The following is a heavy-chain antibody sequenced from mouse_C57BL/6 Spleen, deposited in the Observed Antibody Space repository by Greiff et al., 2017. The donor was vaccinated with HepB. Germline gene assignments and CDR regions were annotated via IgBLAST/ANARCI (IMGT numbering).Heavy chain of an antibody. CDR2: IYPGDGDT. V-gene: IGHV1-82*01. J-gene: IGHJ4*01. Sequence: VMLVESGPELVKPGASVKISCKASGYAFSSSWMNWVKQRPGKGLEWIGRIYPGDGDTNYNGKFKGKATLTADKSSSTAYMQLSSLTSEDSAVYFCARERRYGNYDYAMDYWGQGTSVTVSS. D-gene: IGHD2-10*02. CDR1: GYAFSSSW. CDR3: ARERRYGNYDYAMDY.